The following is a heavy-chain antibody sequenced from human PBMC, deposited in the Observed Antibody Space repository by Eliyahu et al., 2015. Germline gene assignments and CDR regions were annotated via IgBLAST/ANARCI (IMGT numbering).Heavy chain of an antibody. D-gene: IGHD3-22*01. CDR2: IDPTDSYT. V-gene: IGHV5-10-1*03. CDR3: ARSITKIEDAFDI. Sequence: EVQLVQSEAEVKKPGEXXRISCKGSGXSFTSYWITWVRQMPAKGLEWMGRIDPTDSYTNYSPSFQGHVTISADRSISTAYLQWSSLKASDTAIYYCARSITKIEDAFDIWGQGTVVTVSS. J-gene: IGHJ3*02. CDR1: GXSFTSYW.